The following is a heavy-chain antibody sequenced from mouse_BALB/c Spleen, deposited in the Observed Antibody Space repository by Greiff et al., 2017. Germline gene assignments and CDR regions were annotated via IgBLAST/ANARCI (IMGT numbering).Heavy chain of an antibody. V-gene: IGHV1-4*01. CDR3: ARSGDGSAWFAY. D-gene: IGHD2-3*01. J-gene: IGHJ3*01. Sequence: QVQLKQSGAELARPGASVKMSCKASGYTFTSYTMHWVKQRPGQGLEWIGYINPSSGYTNYNQKFKDKATLTADKSSSTAYMQLSSLTSEDSAVYYCARSGDGSAWFAYWGQGTLVTVSA. CDR2: INPSSGYT. CDR1: GYTFTSYT.